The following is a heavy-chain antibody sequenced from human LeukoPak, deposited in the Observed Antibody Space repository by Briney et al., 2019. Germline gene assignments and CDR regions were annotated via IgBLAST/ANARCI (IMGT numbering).Heavy chain of an antibody. CDR3: TRDCGSYLFNY. J-gene: IGHJ4*02. Sequence: GGSLRLSCAASGFTFDDCGMTWVRQAPGKGLEWVSGINWNGGITGYADSVQGRFTISRDNAKNSLYLQMNGLRAEDTALYYCTRDCGSYLFNYWGQGTLVTVSS. CDR2: INWNGGIT. V-gene: IGHV3-20*04. D-gene: IGHD1-26*01. CDR1: GFTFDDCG.